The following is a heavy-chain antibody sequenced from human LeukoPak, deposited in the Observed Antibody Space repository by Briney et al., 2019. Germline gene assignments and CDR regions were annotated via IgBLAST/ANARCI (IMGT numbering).Heavy chain of an antibody. CDR3: ARTRDYGGNWGFDY. D-gene: IGHD4-23*01. J-gene: IGHJ4*02. CDR2: ISAYNGKT. Sequence: ASVKVSCKASGYTFISYGISWVRQAPGQGLEWMGWISAYNGKTNYAQKLQGRVTMTTDTSTSTAYMELRNLRSEDMAVYYCARTRDYGGNWGFDYWGQGTLVTVSS. V-gene: IGHV1-18*03. CDR1: GYTFISYG.